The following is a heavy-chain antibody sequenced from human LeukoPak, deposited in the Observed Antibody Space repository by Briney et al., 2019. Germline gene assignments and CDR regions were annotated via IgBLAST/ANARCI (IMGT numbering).Heavy chain of an antibody. D-gene: IGHD3-10*01. CDR3: ARVGPNRFRGFFDY. V-gene: IGHV1-2*02. Sequence: PGRSLRLSCAASGYTFTGYYMHWVRQAPGQGLEWMGWINPNSGGTNYAQKFQGRVTMTRDTSISTAYMELSRLRSDDTAVYYCARVGPNRFRGFFDYWGQGTLVTVSS. J-gene: IGHJ4*02. CDR2: INPNSGGT. CDR1: GYTFTGYY.